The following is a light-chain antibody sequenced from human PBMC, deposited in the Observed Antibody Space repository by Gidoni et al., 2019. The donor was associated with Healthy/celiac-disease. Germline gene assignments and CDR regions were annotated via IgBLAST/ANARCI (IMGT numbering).Light chain of an antibody. CDR1: QSISSW. Sequence: DIQLTQSPSTLSASVGDRVTITCRASQSISSWLAWYQQKPGKAPKLLIYKASSLESGVPSRCSGSGSGTEFTLIISSLQPDYFATYYCQQYNSYSWTFGQGTKVEIK. J-gene: IGKJ1*01. CDR2: KAS. V-gene: IGKV1-5*03. CDR3: QQYNSYSWT.